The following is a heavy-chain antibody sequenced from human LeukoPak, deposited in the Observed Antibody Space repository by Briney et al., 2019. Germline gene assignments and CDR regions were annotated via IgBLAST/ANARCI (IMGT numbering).Heavy chain of an antibody. CDR1: GFTFSSYA. CDR2: IRYDGGNK. Sequence: PGRSLRLSCAASGFTFSSYAMHWVRQAPGKGLEWVAFIRYDGGNKYYADSVKGRFTISRDNSKNTLYLQMNSLRAEDTAVYYCAKDRGGITWLFDYWGQGTLVTVSS. J-gene: IGHJ4*02. V-gene: IGHV3-30*02. D-gene: IGHD1-20*01. CDR3: AKDRGGITWLFDY.